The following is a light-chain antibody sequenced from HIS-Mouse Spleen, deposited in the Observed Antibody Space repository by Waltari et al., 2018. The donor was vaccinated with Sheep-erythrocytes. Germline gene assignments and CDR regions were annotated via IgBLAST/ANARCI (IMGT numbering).Light chain of an antibody. V-gene: IGKV2-30*02. CDR2: KVS. CDR3: MQGTHWPPYT. J-gene: IGKJ2*01. CDR1: QTLVHRDGNTY. Sequence: DVVMTQSPLSLPVTLGQPASISCRSSQTLVHRDGNTYLNWFPQRPGQSPRRLIYKVSNRDSGVPDRFSGSGSGTDFTLKISRVEAEDVGVYYCMQGTHWPPYTFGQGTKLEIK.